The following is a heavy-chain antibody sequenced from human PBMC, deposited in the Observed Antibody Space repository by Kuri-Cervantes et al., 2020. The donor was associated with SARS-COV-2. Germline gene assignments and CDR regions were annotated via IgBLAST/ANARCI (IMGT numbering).Heavy chain of an antibody. J-gene: IGHJ4*02. CDR2: ISAYNGNT. Sequence: ASVKVSCKASGYTFTSYYMHWVRQAPGQGLEWMGWISAYNGNTNYAQKLQGRVTMTTDTSTSTAYMELRSLRSDDTAVYYCASLLSSRGEYYFDYWGQGTLVTVSS. D-gene: IGHD6-19*01. V-gene: IGHV1-18*04. CDR1: GYTFTSYY. CDR3: ASLLSSRGEYYFDY.